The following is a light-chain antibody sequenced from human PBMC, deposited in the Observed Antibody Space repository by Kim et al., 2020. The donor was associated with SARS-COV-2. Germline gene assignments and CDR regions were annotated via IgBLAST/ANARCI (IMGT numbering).Light chain of an antibody. J-gene: IGKJ1*01. CDR2: DAS. V-gene: IGKV1-5*01. CDR3: QQLFGRT. CDR1: QNISRW. Sequence: MSAAVGHRLTITCRASQNISRWLVWYQQNPGKAPKLLIYDASNLESGVLSSFSGSGSVTEFTLTISSMQPDDLETYDCQQLFGRTFGQGTKVDIK.